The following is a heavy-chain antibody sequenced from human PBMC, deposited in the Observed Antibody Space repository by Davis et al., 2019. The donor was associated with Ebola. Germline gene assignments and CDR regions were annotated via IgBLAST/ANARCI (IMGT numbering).Heavy chain of an antibody. J-gene: IGHJ4*02. Sequence: LSLTCAASGFVFSSYVMSWVRRAPGKGLEWVSSISSSSSYIYYADSVKGRFTISRDNAKNSLYLQINSLRAEDTAVYYCARARGPGYFDYWGQGTLVTVSS. CDR1: GFVFSSYV. CDR2: ISSSSSYI. D-gene: IGHD3-10*01. V-gene: IGHV3-21*01. CDR3: ARARGPGYFDY.